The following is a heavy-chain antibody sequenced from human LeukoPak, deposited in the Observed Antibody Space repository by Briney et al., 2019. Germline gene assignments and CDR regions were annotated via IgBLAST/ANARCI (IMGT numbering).Heavy chain of an antibody. V-gene: IGHV4-34*01. CDR1: GGSFSGYY. D-gene: IGHD3-9*01. CDR2: INHSGST. J-gene: IGHJ3*02. CDR3: ARSSWDYDILTTEAFDI. Sequence: PSETLSLTCAVYGGSFSGYYWSWIRQPPGKGLEWIGEINHSGSTNYNPSLKSRVTISVDTSKNQFSLKLSSVTAADTVVYYCARSSWDYDILTTEAFDIWGQGTMVTVSS.